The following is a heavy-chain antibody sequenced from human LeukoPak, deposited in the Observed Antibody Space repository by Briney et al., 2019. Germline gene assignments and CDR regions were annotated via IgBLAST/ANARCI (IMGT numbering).Heavy chain of an antibody. Sequence: SETLSLTCAVYGESFSYYYWSWIRQPPGKGLEWIGEINHSGSTNYNPSLKSRVTISVDTSKDQFSLKLSAVTAADTAVYYCAGSIAARLDYWGQGTLVTVSS. CDR1: GESFSYYY. CDR3: AGSIAARLDY. J-gene: IGHJ4*02. V-gene: IGHV4-34*01. D-gene: IGHD6-6*01. CDR2: INHSGST.